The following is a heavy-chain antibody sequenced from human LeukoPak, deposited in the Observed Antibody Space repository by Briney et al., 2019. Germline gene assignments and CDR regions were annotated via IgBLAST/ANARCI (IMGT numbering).Heavy chain of an antibody. J-gene: IGHJ6*03. Sequence: PGGSLRLSCAASGFTFSSYAMSWVRQAPGKGLEWVSAISGSGRSTYYADSVKGRFTISRDNSKNTLYLQMNSLRAEDTAVYYCAKRGSEYCSSTSCSFYYYYMDVWGKGTTVTVSS. CDR2: ISGSGRST. CDR1: GFTFSSYA. V-gene: IGHV3-23*01. D-gene: IGHD2-2*01. CDR3: AKRGSEYCSSTSCSFYYYYMDV.